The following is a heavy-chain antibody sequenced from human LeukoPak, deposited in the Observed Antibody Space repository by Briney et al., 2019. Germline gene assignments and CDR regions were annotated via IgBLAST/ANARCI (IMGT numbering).Heavy chain of an antibody. J-gene: IGHJ4*02. Sequence: PGRSLRLSCAASGFTFDDYAMHWVRQAPGKGLEWVLGISWNSGSIGYADSVKGRFTISRDNAKNSLYLQMNSLRAEDTALYYCAKDSSYYYDSSGHIDYWGQGTLVTVSS. CDR3: AKDSSYYYDSSGHIDY. CDR1: GFTFDDYA. D-gene: IGHD3-22*01. CDR2: ISWNSGSI. V-gene: IGHV3-9*01.